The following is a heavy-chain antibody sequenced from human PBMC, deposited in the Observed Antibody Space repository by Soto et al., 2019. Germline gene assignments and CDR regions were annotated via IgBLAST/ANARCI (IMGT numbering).Heavy chain of an antibody. V-gene: IGHV4-59*01. Sequence: QGQLQESGPGLVKPSETLSLTCTVSGDSISTYNWGWIRQPPGKGLEWIGCIYYSGVTNYNPSLKSRVTISVDTPKNQLSLKLNSVTAADTAVYYCARVAVDIASWLDPWGQGTLVTVSS. D-gene: IGHD5-12*01. J-gene: IGHJ5*02. CDR3: ARVAVDIASWLDP. CDR1: GDSISTYN. CDR2: IYYSGVT.